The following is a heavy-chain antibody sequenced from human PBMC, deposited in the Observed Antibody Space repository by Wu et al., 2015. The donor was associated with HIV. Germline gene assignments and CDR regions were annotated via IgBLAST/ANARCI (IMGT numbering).Heavy chain of an antibody. CDR2: INPNSGGT. J-gene: IGHJ3*02. CDR3: ARVDIVATIPRAFDI. D-gene: IGHD5-12*01. Sequence: QVQLVQSGAEVKKPGASVKVSCKASGYTFTGYYMHWVRQAPGQGLEWMGWINPNSGGTNYAQKFQGRVTMTRDTSISTAYMELSRLRSDDTAVYYCARVDIVATIPRAFDIWGQGTMVTVSS. V-gene: IGHV1-2*02. CDR1: GYTFTGYY.